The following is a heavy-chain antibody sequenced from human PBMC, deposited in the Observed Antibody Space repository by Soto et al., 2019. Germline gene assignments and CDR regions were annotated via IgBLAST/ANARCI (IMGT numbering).Heavy chain of an antibody. CDR2: IYYSGST. J-gene: IGHJ4*02. Sequence: PSETLSLTCTVSGGSISSGGYYWSWIRQHPGKGLEWIGYIYYSGSTYYNPSLKSRVTISVDTSKNQFSLKLSSVTAADTAVYYCAKLKGSGYSYYFDYWGQGTLVTVPS. CDR3: AKLKGSGYSYYFDY. CDR1: GGSISSGGYY. D-gene: IGHD3-22*01. V-gene: IGHV4-31*03.